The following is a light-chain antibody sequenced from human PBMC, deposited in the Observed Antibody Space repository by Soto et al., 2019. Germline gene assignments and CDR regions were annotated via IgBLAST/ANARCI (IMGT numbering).Light chain of an antibody. CDR3: GTWDSSLSAGV. CDR2: VDS. J-gene: IGLJ1*01. V-gene: IGLV3-21*02. CDR1: NIESKS. Sequence: SYELTQPPSVSVAPGQTARITCGGNNIESKSVHWYQQRPGQAPVLVIYVDSDRPSGIPDRFSASTSGNTAALTISRVEAGDEADYYCGTWDSSLSAGVFGTGTKLTVL.